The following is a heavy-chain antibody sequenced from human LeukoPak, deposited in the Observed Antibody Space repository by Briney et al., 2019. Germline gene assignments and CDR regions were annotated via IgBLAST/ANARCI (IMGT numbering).Heavy chain of an antibody. CDR3: ARGPMPRSGSYGGGWFDP. CDR2: INPSGGST. J-gene: IGHJ5*02. CDR1: GYTFTGYY. Sequence: GASVKVSCKASGYTFTGYYMHWVRQAPGQGLEWMGIINPSGGSTSYAQKFQGRVTMTRDMSTSTVYMELSSLRSDDTAVYYCARGPMPRSGSYGGGWFDPWGQGTLVTVSS. V-gene: IGHV1-46*01. D-gene: IGHD1-26*01.